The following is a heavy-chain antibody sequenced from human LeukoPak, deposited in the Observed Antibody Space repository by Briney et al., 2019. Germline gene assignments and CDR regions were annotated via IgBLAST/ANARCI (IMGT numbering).Heavy chain of an antibody. CDR3: ARLICIAAAGIFWFDP. J-gene: IGHJ5*02. V-gene: IGHV3-23*01. D-gene: IGHD6-13*01. Sequence: GGSLRLSCAASGFTFSTYAMSWVRQAPGKGLEWVSVISGSGSSTYYADSVKGRFTISRDNSKNTLYLQMNSLRAEDTAVYYCARLICIAAAGIFWFDPWGQGTLVTVSS. CDR1: GFTFSTYA. CDR2: ISGSGSST.